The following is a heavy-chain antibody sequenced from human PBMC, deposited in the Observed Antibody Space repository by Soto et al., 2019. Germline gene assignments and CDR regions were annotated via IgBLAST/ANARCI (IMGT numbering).Heavy chain of an antibody. Sequence: PGESLKISCKGSGYSFTSYWISWVRQMPGKGLEWMGRIDPSDSYTNYSPSFQGHVTISADKSISTAYLQWSSLKASDTAMYYCERHWEDTAMAHDAFDIWGQGTMVTVS. CDR1: GYSFTSYW. CDR3: ERHWEDTAMAHDAFDI. V-gene: IGHV5-10-1*01. CDR2: IDPSDSYT. D-gene: IGHD5-18*01. J-gene: IGHJ3*02.